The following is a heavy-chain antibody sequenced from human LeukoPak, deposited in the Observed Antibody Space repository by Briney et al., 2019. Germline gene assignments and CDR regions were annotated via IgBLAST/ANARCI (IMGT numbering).Heavy chain of an antibody. V-gene: IGHV3-20*04. Sequence: PGGSLRLSCAASGFTFDDYGMSWVRQAPGKGLEWVSGINWNGGSTGYADSVKGRFTISRDNAKNSLYLQMNSLRAEDTALYYCARESKPGAIPDYYYYYYMDVWGKGTTVTVSS. CDR2: INWNGGST. J-gene: IGHJ6*03. CDR1: GFTFDDYG. D-gene: IGHD2-2*02. CDR3: ARESKPGAIPDYYYYYYMDV.